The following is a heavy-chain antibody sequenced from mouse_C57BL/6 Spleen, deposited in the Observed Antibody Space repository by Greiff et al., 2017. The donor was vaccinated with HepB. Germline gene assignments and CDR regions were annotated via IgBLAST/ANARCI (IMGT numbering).Heavy chain of an antibody. CDR2: IDPEDGDT. CDR1: GFNIKDYY. V-gene: IGHV14-2*01. D-gene: IGHD1-1*01. Sequence: VQLQQSGAELVKPGASVKLSCTASGFNIKDYYMHWVKQRTEQGLEWIGRIDPEDGDTKYAPKFQGKATITADTSSNTAYLQLSSLTSEDTAVYDCALYYGSRDWYFDVWGTGTTVTVSS. J-gene: IGHJ1*03. CDR3: ALYYGSRDWYFDV.